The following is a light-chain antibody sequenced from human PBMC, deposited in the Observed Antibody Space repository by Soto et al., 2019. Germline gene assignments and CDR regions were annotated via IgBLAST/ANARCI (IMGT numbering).Light chain of an antibody. CDR1: QSVSSN. V-gene: IGKV3-15*01. J-gene: IGKJ1*01. Sequence: VVVTKTLSTLALTPGVGATLSCGASQSVSSNLAWYQQKPGQAPRVLIYAASTRATGIPDRFSGSGSGTEFTLTFSSLHSEDFRVYYCQQYDNWWTFGQGSKVAIK. CDR2: AAS. CDR3: QQYDNWWT.